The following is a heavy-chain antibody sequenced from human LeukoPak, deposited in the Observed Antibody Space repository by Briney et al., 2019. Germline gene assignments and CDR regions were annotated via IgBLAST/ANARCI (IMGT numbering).Heavy chain of an antibody. CDR3: ARGPNKSDGGNSGSAWFDP. CDR1: GYTFTTYD. D-gene: IGHD4-23*01. V-gene: IGHV1-8*01. J-gene: IGHJ5*02. Sequence: ASVKVSCKASGYTFTTYDINWVRHATGQGLEWMGRMNPNSGNTGYAQKFQGRVTMTRNTSISTAYMELSSLRSEDTAVYYCARGPNKSDGGNSGSAWFDPWGQGTLVTVSS. CDR2: MNPNSGNT.